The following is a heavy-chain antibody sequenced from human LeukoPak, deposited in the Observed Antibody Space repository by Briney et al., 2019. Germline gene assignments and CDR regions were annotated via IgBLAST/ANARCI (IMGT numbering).Heavy chain of an antibody. CDR1: GYNFTGYY. J-gene: IGHJ5*02. D-gene: IGHD3-22*01. Sequence: ASVKVSCKASGYNFTGYYMHWVRQAPGQGLEWMGWINPNSGGTNYAQKFQGRVTMTRDTSISTAYMELSRLRSDDTAVYYCARVWISDSSGYFWFDPWGQGTLVTVSS. CDR2: INPNSGGT. CDR3: ARVWISDSSGYFWFDP. V-gene: IGHV1-2*02.